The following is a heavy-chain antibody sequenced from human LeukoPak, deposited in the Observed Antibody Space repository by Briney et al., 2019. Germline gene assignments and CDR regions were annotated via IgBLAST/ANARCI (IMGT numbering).Heavy chain of an antibody. J-gene: IGHJ5*02. Sequence: SETLSLTCTVSGGSISSYYWSWIRQPPGKGLEWIGYIYYSGSTNYNPSLKSRVTISVDTSKNQFSLKLSSVTAADTAVYYCARGIVLMVYASWGQGTLATVSS. CDR1: GGSISSYY. CDR2: IYYSGST. CDR3: ARGIVLMVYAS. V-gene: IGHV4-59*01. D-gene: IGHD2-8*01.